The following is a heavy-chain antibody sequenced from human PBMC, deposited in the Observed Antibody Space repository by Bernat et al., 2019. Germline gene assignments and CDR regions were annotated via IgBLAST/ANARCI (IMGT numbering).Heavy chain of an antibody. D-gene: IGHD3-16*02. CDR2: ISAYNGNT. CDR3: AREGVYVWGRYRANSSWFDT. V-gene: IGHV1-18*01. J-gene: IGHJ5*02. Sequence: QVQLVQSGAEVKKPGSSVKVSCKASGDTFTSYGISWVRQAPGQGLEWMGWISAYNGNTNYAQKLQGRVTMTTDTSTSTAYMELRSLRSDDTAVYYCAREGVYVWGRYRANSSWFDTWGQGTLVTVSS. CDR1: GDTFTSYG.